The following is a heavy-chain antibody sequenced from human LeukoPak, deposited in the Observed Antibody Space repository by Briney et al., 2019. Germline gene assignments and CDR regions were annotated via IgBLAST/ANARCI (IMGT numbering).Heavy chain of an antibody. CDR3: ARGGRVVITPFDI. CDR1: GFTFSSYG. D-gene: IGHD3-22*01. CDR2: IWYDGSNK. Sequence: PGGSLRLSCAASGFTFSSYGMHWVRQAPGKGLEWVAVIWYDGSNKYYADSVKGRFTISRDNSKNTLYLQMNSPRAEDTAVYYCARGGRVVITPFDIWGQGTMVTVSS. J-gene: IGHJ3*02. V-gene: IGHV3-33*01.